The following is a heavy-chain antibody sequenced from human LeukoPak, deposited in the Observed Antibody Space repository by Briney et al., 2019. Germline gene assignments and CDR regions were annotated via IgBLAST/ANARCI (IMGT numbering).Heavy chain of an antibody. Sequence: PSETLSLTCTVSGGSISSSSYYWGWIRQPPGKGLEWIGSIYYSGSTYYNPSLKSRVTISVDTSKNQFSLKLSSVTAADTAVYYCARHKPQLVPDYFDYWGQGTLVTVSS. CDR1: GGSISSSSYY. D-gene: IGHD6-6*01. V-gene: IGHV4-39*01. CDR3: ARHKPQLVPDYFDY. J-gene: IGHJ4*02. CDR2: IYYSGST.